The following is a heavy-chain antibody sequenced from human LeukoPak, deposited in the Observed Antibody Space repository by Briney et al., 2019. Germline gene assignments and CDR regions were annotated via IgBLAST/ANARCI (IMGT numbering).Heavy chain of an antibody. CDR1: GDSISSSSYY. Sequence: KSSETLSLTCTVSGDSISSSSYYWGWIRQPPGKGLEWIGSIYYSGSTYYNPSLKSRVTISVDTSKNQFSLKLTSVTAADTAVYYCTRNAGSVGASYDYWGQGTLVTVSS. V-gene: IGHV4-39*01. D-gene: IGHD2-15*01. CDR3: TRNAGSVGASYDY. J-gene: IGHJ4*02. CDR2: IYYSGST.